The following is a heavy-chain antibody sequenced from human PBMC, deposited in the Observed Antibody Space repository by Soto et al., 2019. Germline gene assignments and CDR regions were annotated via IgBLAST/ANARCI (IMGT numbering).Heavy chain of an antibody. CDR2: ISYDGSNK. V-gene: IGHV3-30*18. CDR3: AKGYGDYDSSAFDI. D-gene: IGHD4-17*01. J-gene: IGHJ3*02. Sequence: QVQLVESGGGVVQPGRSLRLSCAASGFTFSSYGMHWVRRAPGKGLEWVAVISYDGSNKYYADSVKGRFTISRDNSKNTLYLQMNSLRAEDTAVYYCAKGYGDYDSSAFDIWGQGTMVTVSS. CDR1: GFTFSSYG.